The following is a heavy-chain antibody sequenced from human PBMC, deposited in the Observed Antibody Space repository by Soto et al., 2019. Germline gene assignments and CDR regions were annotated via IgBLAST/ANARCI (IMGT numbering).Heavy chain of an antibody. V-gene: IGHV4-30-4*01. Sequence: SETLSLTCTVSGGSISSGDYYWSWIRQPPGKGLEWIGYIYYSGSTYYNPSLKSRVTISVDTSKNQFSLKLSSVTTADTAVYYCARFSGYFGDYYYYGMDVWGQGTTVTVSS. D-gene: IGHD3-9*01. CDR2: IYYSGST. J-gene: IGHJ6*02. CDR3: ARFSGYFGDYYYYGMDV. CDR1: GGSISSGDYY.